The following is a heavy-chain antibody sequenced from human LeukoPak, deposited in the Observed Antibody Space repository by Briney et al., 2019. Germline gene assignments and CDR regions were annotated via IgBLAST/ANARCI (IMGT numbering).Heavy chain of an antibody. D-gene: IGHD3-10*01. CDR2: ISYSENT. CDR1: GDSVNSGDNY. V-gene: IGHV4-30-4*02. Sequence: SETLSLTCTVSGDSVNSGDNYWTWIRQPPGKGLEWIGFISYSENTFYNPPLKSRVSMSFDTSKNHFSLKPTSVTAADTAVYYCARGSGSDPWPIFDPWGQGILVTVSS. J-gene: IGHJ5*02. CDR3: ARGSGSDPWPIFDP.